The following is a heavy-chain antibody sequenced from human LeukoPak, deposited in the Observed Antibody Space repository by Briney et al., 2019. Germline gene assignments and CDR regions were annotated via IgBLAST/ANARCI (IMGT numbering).Heavy chain of an antibody. Sequence: GGSLRLSCAASGFTFSNHEMNWVRQAPGKGLEWISYISDSGSTIYYSDSVKGRFTISRDNAKNSLYLQMNSLRAEDTAVYYCARDDPNYYGSGSQDDAFDIWGQGTMVTVSS. V-gene: IGHV3-48*03. CDR1: GFTFSNHE. CDR2: ISDSGSTI. CDR3: ARDDPNYYGSGSQDDAFDI. D-gene: IGHD3-10*01. J-gene: IGHJ3*02.